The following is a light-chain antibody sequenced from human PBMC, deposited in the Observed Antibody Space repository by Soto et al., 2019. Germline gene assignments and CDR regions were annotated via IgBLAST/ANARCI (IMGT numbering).Light chain of an antibody. Sequence: DLQMTQSPSSVSASVGDRVTITCRASQGIASWLAWYQQKPGKAPNLLISAVSSLESGVPSRFSGSGSGTELTLTISSLQPEDFATYYCQQGNSFPYTFGQGTKVEVK. J-gene: IGKJ2*01. CDR3: QQGNSFPYT. V-gene: IGKV1D-12*01. CDR2: AVS. CDR1: QGIASW.